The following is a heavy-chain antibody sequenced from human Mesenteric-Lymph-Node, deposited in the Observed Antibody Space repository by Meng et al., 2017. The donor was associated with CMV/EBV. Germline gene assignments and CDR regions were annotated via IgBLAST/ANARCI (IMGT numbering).Heavy chain of an antibody. CDR1: GFTFSSYG. V-gene: IGHV3-30*02. CDR3: AKCLELYYYGMDV. D-gene: IGHD1-7*01. J-gene: IGHJ6*02. Sequence: GESLKISCEASGFTFSSYGMHWVRQAPGKGLEWVAFIQYDGNNKYYADSVKGRFTISRDNSKNTLYLQMNSLRAEDTAVYHCAKCLELYYYGMDVWGQGTTVTVSS. CDR2: IQYDGNNK.